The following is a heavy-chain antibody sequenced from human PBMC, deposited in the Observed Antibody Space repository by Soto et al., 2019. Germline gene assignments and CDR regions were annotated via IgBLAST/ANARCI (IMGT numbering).Heavy chain of an antibody. J-gene: IGHJ4*02. CDR2: LHHRGST. CDR1: GYPISSGYY. D-gene: IGHD3-3*01. V-gene: IGHV4-38-2*01. Sequence: SETLSLTCAVSGYPISSGYYWGWIRQSPGKGLKWIGRLHHRGSTYYNPSLKSRVTISVDSSKNQFSLRLTSVTAADTAVYYCARNSYYDFWSCYQRDFDLWGQGTLVTVS. CDR3: ARNSYYDFWSCYQRDFDL.